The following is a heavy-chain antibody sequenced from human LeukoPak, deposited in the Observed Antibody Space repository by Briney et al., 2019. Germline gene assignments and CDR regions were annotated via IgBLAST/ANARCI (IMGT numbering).Heavy chain of an antibody. CDR2: ISGSGGST. CDR1: RFTFSSYA. D-gene: IGHD3-22*01. Sequence: GGSLRLSCAASRFTFSSYAMSWVRQAPGKGLEWVSAISGSGGSTYYADSVKGRFTISRDNSKNTLYLQMNSLRAEDTALYYCAKDLSYDSSPIWGQGTLVTVSS. V-gene: IGHV3-23*01. J-gene: IGHJ4*02. CDR3: AKDLSYDSSPI.